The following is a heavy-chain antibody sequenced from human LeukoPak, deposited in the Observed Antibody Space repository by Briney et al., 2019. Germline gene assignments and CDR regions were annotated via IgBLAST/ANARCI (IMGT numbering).Heavy chain of an antibody. V-gene: IGHV3-7*03. D-gene: IGHD4-17*01. CDR1: GFTFSSYW. J-gene: IGHJ4*02. CDR2: INHNGNVN. CDR3: ARQEVTTYIIDY. Sequence: GGSLRLSCAASGFTFSSYWMNWARQAPGKGLEWVASINHNGNVNYYVDSVKGRFTISRDNAKNSLYLQTNSLRAEDTAVYYCARQEVTTYIIDYWGQGTLVTVSS.